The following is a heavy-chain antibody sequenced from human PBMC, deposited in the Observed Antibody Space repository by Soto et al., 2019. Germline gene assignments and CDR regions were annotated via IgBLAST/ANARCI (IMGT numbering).Heavy chain of an antibody. J-gene: IGHJ6*02. CDR1: GFTFDDYA. CDR3: VKDRSVYCTGARCERRDYFYYYGMDV. V-gene: IGHV3-9*01. CDR2: LSWNSGSV. Sequence: EVQLVESGGGLVQPGRSLRLSCAASGFTFDDYAMHWVRQAPGRGLEWVSGLSWNSGSVGYADSVKGRFTISRDNAKNSLSLQMNSLRAEDTALYYCVKDRSVYCTGARCERRDYFYYYGMDVWGQGTTVTVSS. D-gene: IGHD2-8*02.